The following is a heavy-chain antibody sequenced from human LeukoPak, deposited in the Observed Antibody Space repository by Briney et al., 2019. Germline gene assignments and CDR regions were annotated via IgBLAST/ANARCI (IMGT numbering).Heavy chain of an antibody. CDR1: GGTFTGDY. Sequence: SETLSLTCAVYGGTFTGDYWSWIRQPPGKALEWIGERDLGARITSYNLSLKSRATISIDTSKSQFSLRLSSVTAADTAVYYCAKFSSIRGADGVWGLGTAVTVS. CDR2: RDLGARIT. CDR3: AKFSSIRGADGV. J-gene: IGHJ6*02. V-gene: IGHV4-34*08. D-gene: IGHD3-10*01.